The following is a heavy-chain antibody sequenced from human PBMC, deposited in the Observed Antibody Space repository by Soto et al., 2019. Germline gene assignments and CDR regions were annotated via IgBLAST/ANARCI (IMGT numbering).Heavy chain of an antibody. J-gene: IGHJ6*02. CDR1: GGSISSGGYY. CDR2: IYYSGST. D-gene: IGHD2-21*02. Sequence: QVQLQESGPGLVKPSQTLSLTCTVSGGSISSGGYYGSWIRQHPGKGLEWIGYIYYSGSTYYNPSLNSRVTISVDTSKNPLSMKMSSVTAADTAVYYCAGVGGGDCNNGMDVWGQGTTVTVSS. CDR3: AGVGGGDCNNGMDV. V-gene: IGHV4-31*03.